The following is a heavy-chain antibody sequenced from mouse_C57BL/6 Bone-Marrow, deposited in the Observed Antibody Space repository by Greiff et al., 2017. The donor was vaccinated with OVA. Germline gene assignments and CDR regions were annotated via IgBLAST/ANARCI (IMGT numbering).Heavy chain of an antibody. Sequence: QVQLQQPGAELVKPGASVKVSCKASRYTFTSYWMHWVKQRPGQGLEWIGRIHPSDSDTNYNQKFKGKATLTVDKSSSTAYMQLSSLTSEDSAVYYCAIEGNWDDWYFDVWGTGTTVTVSS. V-gene: IGHV1-74*01. D-gene: IGHD4-1*01. CDR2: IHPSDSDT. J-gene: IGHJ1*03. CDR1: RYTFTSYW. CDR3: AIEGNWDDWYFDV.